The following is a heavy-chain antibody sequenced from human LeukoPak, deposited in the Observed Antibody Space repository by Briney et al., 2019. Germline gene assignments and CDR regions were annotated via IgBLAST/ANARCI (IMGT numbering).Heavy chain of an antibody. V-gene: IGHV3-53*01. CDR3: ARGSSSYYFDY. J-gene: IGHJ4*02. CDR1: GFTVSSNY. D-gene: IGHD6-13*01. CDR2: IYSGGST. Sequence: GGSLRLSCAASGFTVSSNYMSWVRQAPGKGLEWVSVIYSGGSTYYADSVKGRFTISRDNSKNTLYLQMNSLRAEDTAVYYCARGSSSYYFDYWGQGTLVTVSS.